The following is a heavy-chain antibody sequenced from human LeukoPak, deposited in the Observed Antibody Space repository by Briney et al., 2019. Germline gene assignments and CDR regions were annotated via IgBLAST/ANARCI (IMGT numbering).Heavy chain of an antibody. CDR1: GYSFTSYW. Sequence: GESLKISCKGSGYSFTSYWIGWVRQMPGKGLEWMGIIYPSDSDTKYSPSFQGQVTISADKSISTAYLQWSSLRAEDTAVYYCARGKGLTIFGVVSWFDPWGQGTLVTVSS. J-gene: IGHJ5*02. V-gene: IGHV5-51*01. CDR3: ARGKGLTIFGVVSWFDP. CDR2: IYPSDSDT. D-gene: IGHD3-3*01.